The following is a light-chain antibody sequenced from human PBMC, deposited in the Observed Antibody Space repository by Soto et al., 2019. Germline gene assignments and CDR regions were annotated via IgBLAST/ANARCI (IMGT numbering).Light chain of an antibody. Sequence: EIVMTQSPATVSVSQGESATLSCRASQSVSSDLAWYQQKPGQAPRLLIYYTSTRATGFPARFSGDGSGTEFTLTISSLQSEDSAFYYCQHYNNWPWTFGQGTKV. CDR3: QHYNNWPWT. CDR2: YTS. CDR1: QSVSSD. J-gene: IGKJ1*01. V-gene: IGKV3-15*01.